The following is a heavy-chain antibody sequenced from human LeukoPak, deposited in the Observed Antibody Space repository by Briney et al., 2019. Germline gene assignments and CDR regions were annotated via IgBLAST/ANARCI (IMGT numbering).Heavy chain of an antibody. CDR3: AKYLYSVSYYGMDV. V-gene: IGHV3-23*01. D-gene: IGHD2-15*01. J-gene: IGHJ6*02. Sequence: GGSLRLSCSASGFTFSSNAMRWGRQAPGKGLEWVSAISGSGGSTYYADSVKGRFTISRDNSKKALYLQMNSLRAEDTALYYCAKYLYSVSYYGMDVWGQGTTVTVSS. CDR1: GFTFSSNA. CDR2: ISGSGGST.